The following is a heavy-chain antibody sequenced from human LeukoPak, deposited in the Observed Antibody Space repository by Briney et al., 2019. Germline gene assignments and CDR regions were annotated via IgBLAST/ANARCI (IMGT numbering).Heavy chain of an antibody. Sequence: GGSLRLSCAASGFTVSSNYMSWVRQAPGKGLEWVSVIYSGGSTYYEDSVKGRFTISRDNSKNTLYLQMNSLRAEDTAVYYCARFLGYDSSGYRHAFDIWGQGTMVTVSS. D-gene: IGHD3-22*01. CDR2: IYSGGST. V-gene: IGHV3-53*01. CDR1: GFTVSSNY. CDR3: ARFLGYDSSGYRHAFDI. J-gene: IGHJ3*02.